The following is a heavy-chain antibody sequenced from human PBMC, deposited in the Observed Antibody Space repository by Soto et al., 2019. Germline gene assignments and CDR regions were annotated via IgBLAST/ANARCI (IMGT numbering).Heavy chain of an antibody. CDR3: VRRYTSGSNCFDP. V-gene: IGHV2-5*04. CDR1: GFSLSTSGVG. CDR2: IFWNDDE. Sequence: SGPRLVNPTETLTLTCTFSGFSLSTSGVGVGWIRQPPGMPLEWLALIFWNDDEHYTPSLRSRLTITKDTSKNQVVLTMTDMDPVDTGTYYCVRRYTSGSNCFDPWAQGTLVTVSS. D-gene: IGHD2-2*02. J-gene: IGHJ5*02.